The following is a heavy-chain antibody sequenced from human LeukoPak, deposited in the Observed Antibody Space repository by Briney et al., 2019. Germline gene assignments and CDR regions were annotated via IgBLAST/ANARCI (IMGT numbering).Heavy chain of an antibody. CDR1: GGSISSYY. D-gene: IGHD6-13*01. CDR3: ARKGVLAAAGTFDY. V-gene: IGHV4-4*07. Sequence: SETLSLTCTVSGGSISSYYWTWIRQPAGKGLEWIGRVYSSGSTNYNPSLKSRVTMSVDTSKNQFSLGLNSVTAADTAVYYCARKGVLAAAGTFDYWGQGTLVTVSS. CDR2: VYSSGST. J-gene: IGHJ4*02.